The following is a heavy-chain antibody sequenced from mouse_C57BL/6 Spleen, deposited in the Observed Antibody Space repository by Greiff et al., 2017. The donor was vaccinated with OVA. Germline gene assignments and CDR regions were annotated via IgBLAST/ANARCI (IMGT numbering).Heavy chain of an antibody. V-gene: IGHV1-50*01. CDR3: ARSYYGSSRLFAY. Sequence: QVQLQQPGAELVKPGASVKLSCKASGYTFTSYWTQWVKQRPGQGLEWIGEIDPSDSYTNYNQKFKGKATLTVDTSSSTAYMQLSSLTSEDSAVYYCARSYYGSSRLFAYWGQGTLVTVSA. CDR1: GYTFTSYW. J-gene: IGHJ3*01. CDR2: IDPSDSYT. D-gene: IGHD1-1*01.